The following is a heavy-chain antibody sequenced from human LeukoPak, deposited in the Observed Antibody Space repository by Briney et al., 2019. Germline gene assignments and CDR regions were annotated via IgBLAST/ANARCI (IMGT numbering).Heavy chain of an antibody. Sequence: PGGSLRLSCAASNFAFNTYGVHWVRQPPGKGLEWVALIWFDGSNQYYADSVKGRFIISRDNSRNTVYLHMNSLGVEDTAVYYCTRDGRTYSDFWSNYYHAMDVWGQGTTVTVSS. CDR1: NFAFNTYG. CDR2: IWFDGSNQ. J-gene: IGHJ6*02. D-gene: IGHD3-3*01. CDR3: TRDGRTYSDFWSNYYHAMDV. V-gene: IGHV3-33*01.